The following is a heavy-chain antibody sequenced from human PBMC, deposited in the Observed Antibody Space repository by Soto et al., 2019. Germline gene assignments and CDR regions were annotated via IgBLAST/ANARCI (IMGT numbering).Heavy chain of an antibody. V-gene: IGHV3-21*01. Sequence: GGSLRLSCAASGFTFSSYNMNWVRQAPGKGLEWVSSISSSSSYIYYADSVKGRFTISRDNAKNSLYLQMNSLRAEDTAVYYCARDRGSGTFYRLEDGFDIWGQGTKVTVSS. D-gene: IGHD1-26*01. CDR2: ISSSSSYI. J-gene: IGHJ3*02. CDR1: GFTFSSYN. CDR3: ARDRGSGTFYRLEDGFDI.